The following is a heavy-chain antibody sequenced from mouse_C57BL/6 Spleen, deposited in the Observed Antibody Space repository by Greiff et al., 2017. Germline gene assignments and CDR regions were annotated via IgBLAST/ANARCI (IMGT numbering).Heavy chain of an antibody. CDR2: IYPGDGDT. V-gene: IGHV1-80*01. CDR3: ARPGSSGPGFAY. Sequence: QVHVKQSGAELVKPGASVKISCKASGYAFSSYWMNWVKQRPGKGLEWIGQIYPGDGDTNYNGKFKGKATLTADKSSSTAYMQLSSLTSEDSAVYFCARPGSSGPGFAYWGQGTLVTVSA. D-gene: IGHD1-1*01. J-gene: IGHJ3*01. CDR1: GYAFSSYW.